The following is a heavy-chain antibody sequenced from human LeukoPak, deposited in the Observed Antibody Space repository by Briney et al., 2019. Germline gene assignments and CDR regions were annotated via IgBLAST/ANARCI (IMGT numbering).Heavy chain of an antibody. D-gene: IGHD3-10*01. CDR2: INPYNGNT. J-gene: IGHJ5*02. Sequence: ASVKVSCKASGYTFTTYGVSWVRQAPGQGLEWVGWINPYNGNTNSAQKVQGRVTVTTDTSTSTAYMELRSLRSDDTAVYYCARELYGRFDPWGQGTLVTVSS. V-gene: IGHV1-18*01. CDR1: GYTFTTYG. CDR3: ARELYGRFDP.